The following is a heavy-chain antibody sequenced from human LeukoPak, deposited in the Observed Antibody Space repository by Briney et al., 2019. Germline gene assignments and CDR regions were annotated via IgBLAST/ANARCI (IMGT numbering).Heavy chain of an antibody. CDR3: ARDVAFYGNSWHNWFDP. Sequence: ASVKVSCKASGYTFTSYAMHWVRQAPGQRLEWMGRISAYNGNTNYAQKLQGRVTMTTDTSTNTAYMELRSLGSDDTAVYYCARDVAFYGNSWHNWFDPWGQGTLVTVSS. V-gene: IGHV1-18*01. D-gene: IGHD6-13*01. J-gene: IGHJ5*02. CDR1: GYTFTSYA. CDR2: ISAYNGNT.